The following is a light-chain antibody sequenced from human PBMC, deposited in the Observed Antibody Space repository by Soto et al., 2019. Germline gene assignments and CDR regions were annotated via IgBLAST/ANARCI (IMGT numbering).Light chain of an antibody. V-gene: IGLV2-8*01. CDR2: EVY. CDR3: ASYAGLSLV. CDR1: SSDVGGNNY. Sequence: QSVLTQPPSASGSPGQSVTISCTGTSSDVGGNNYVSWYQHHPGKAPKLMIFEVYKRPSGVPDRFSGSKSANTASLTVSGLQAEDEADYYCASYAGLSLVSGTGTKVTVL. J-gene: IGLJ1*01.